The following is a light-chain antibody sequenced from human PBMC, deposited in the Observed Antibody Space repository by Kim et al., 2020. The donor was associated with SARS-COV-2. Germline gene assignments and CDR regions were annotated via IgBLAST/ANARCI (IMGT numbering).Light chain of an antibody. V-gene: IGLV3-1*01. Sequence: VPPGQTASVTCSGDKLGDKYSCWYQQKPGQSPVLVIYQDSKRPSRIPERFSGSNSGNTATLTISGTQAMDEADYYCQAWDSSTGVFGGGTQLTVL. CDR3: QAWDSSTGV. CDR2: QDS. CDR1: KLGDKY. J-gene: IGLJ3*02.